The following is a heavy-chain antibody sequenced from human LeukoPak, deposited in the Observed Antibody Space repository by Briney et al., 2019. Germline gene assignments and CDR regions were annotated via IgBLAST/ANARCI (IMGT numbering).Heavy chain of an antibody. Sequence: GGSLRLSCAASGFTVSSNYMNWVRQAPGKGLEWVSVIYSGGSTYYADSVKGRFTISRDNAKNSLYLQMNSLRAEDTAVYYCARAGSSWYYFDYWGQGTLVTVSS. CDR3: ARAGSSWYYFDY. V-gene: IGHV3-66*01. D-gene: IGHD6-13*01. J-gene: IGHJ4*02. CDR2: IYSGGST. CDR1: GFTVSSNY.